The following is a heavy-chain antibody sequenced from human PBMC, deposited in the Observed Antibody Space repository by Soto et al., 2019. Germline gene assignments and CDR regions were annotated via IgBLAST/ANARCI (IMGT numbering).Heavy chain of an antibody. V-gene: IGHV3-7*01. CDR2: IKQDGSEK. J-gene: IGHJ6*03. CDR3: ARDGRYCSGGSCYYYYYMDV. CDR1: GFTFSSYW. Sequence: GGSLRLSCAASGFTFSSYWMSWVRQAPGKGLEWVANIKQDGSEKYYVDSVKGRFTISRDNAKNSLYLQMNSLRAEDTAVYYCARDGRYCSGGSCYYYYYMDVWGKGTTVTVSS. D-gene: IGHD2-15*01.